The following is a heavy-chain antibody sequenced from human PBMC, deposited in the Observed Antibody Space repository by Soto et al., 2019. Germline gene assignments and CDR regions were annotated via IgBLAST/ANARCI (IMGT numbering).Heavy chain of an antibody. D-gene: IGHD4-17*01. CDR1: GFSLSTSGVG. J-gene: IGHJ6*02. CDR3: ARTRMRVTTQQTARYYYYGMDV. V-gene: IGHV2-5*02. CDR2: IYWDDDK. Sequence: QITLKESGPTLVKPTQTLTLTCTFSGFSLSTSGVGVGWIRQPPGKALEWLALIYWDDDKRYSPSLKSRLPTPKYTSKNXXVXTXXNMDPVDTATYYCARTRMRVTTQQTARYYYYGMDVWGQGTTVTVSS.